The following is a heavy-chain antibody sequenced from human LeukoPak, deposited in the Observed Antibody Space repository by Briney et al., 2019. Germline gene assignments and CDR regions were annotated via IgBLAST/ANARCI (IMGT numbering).Heavy chain of an antibody. CDR2: IRQDGSEK. V-gene: IGHV3-7*01. CDR1: GFTFSSYW. CDR3: ARDLAGPPQEAFDI. J-gene: IGHJ3*02. Sequence: GGSLRLSCAASGFTFSSYWMSWVRQAPGKGLEWVANIRQDGSEKYYVDSVRGRFTISRDNAENSLFLQMNSLRAEDTAVYYCARDLAGPPQEAFDIWGQGTIVTVS.